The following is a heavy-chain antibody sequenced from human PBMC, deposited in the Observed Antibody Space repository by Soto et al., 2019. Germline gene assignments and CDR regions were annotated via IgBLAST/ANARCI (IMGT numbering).Heavy chain of an antibody. D-gene: IGHD6-13*01. CDR2: ISAYNGNT. V-gene: IGHV1-18*01. J-gene: IGHJ1*01. Sequence: ALVKVSCKASGYTFSSHGIHWVRQAPGQGLEWMGWISAYNGNTNYAQKLQGRVTMTRDTSTSTAYMELRSLRSDDTAVYYCARERDDSRWSSAENLHHWGQGTLVTVSS. CDR1: GYTFSSHG. CDR3: ARERDDSRWSSAENLHH.